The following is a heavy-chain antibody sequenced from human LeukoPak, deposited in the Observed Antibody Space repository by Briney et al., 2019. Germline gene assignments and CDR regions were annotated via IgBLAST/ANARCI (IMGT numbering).Heavy chain of an antibody. D-gene: IGHD1-14*01. CDR2: IIPIFGTA. Sequence: ASVNVSCKASGGTFSSYAISWVRQAPGQGLEWMGGIIPIFGTANYAQKFQGRVTMTRNTSISTAYMELSSLRSEDTAVYYCARSNRGVRDYWGQGPLVTVSS. CDR3: ARSNRGVRDY. CDR1: GGTFSSYA. V-gene: IGHV1-69*05. J-gene: IGHJ4*02.